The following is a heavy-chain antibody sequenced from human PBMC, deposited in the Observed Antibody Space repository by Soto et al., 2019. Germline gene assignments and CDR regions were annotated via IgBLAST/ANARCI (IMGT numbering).Heavy chain of an antibody. CDR2: IYYSGST. CDR3: ARSPDGLYCSGGSCYVDWFDP. V-gene: IGHV4-31*03. D-gene: IGHD2-15*01. Sequence: LSLTCTVSGGSISSGGYYWSWIRQHPGKGLEWIGYIYYSGSTYYNPSLKSRVTISVDTSKNQFSLKLSSVTAADTAVYYCARSPDGLYCSGGSCYVDWFDPWGQGTLVTVSS. J-gene: IGHJ5*02. CDR1: GGSISSGGYY.